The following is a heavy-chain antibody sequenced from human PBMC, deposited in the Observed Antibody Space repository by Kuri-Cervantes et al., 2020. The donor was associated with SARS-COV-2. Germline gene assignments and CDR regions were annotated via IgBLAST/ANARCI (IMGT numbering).Heavy chain of an antibody. CDR2: ISGSGGST. V-gene: IGHV3-23*01. Sequence: GESLKISCAASGFTFSSYAMSWVRQAPGKGLEWVSAISGSGGSTYYADPVKGRFTISRDNSKNTLYLQMNSLRAEDTAVYYCTTLIDYWGQGALVTVSS. CDR1: GFTFSSYA. J-gene: IGHJ4*02. CDR3: TTLIDY.